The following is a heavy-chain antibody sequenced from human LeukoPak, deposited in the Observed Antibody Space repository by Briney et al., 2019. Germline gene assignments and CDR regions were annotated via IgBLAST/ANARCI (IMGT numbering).Heavy chain of an antibody. CDR3: ASLDTAKQPLANH. D-gene: IGHD5-18*01. V-gene: IGHV3-7*03. J-gene: IGHJ5*02. CDR1: GLTVSNHW. CDR2: IKQERGQE. Sequence: GGSLRLSCVASGLTVSNHWMSWVRQAPGKGLEWVANIKQERGQEYYVDSVKGRFAISKDSAKNSLYLQMNSLRVEDTAMYYCASLDTAKQPLANHWGQGTLVTVSS.